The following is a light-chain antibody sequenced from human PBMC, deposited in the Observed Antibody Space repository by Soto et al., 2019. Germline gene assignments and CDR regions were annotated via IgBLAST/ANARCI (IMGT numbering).Light chain of an antibody. J-gene: IGKJ5*01. V-gene: IGKV3-15*01. Sequence: EIVMTQSPATLSVSPGERATLSCRASQSVSGNLAWYQQKPGQAPRLLIYGASTRATGIPARFSGSGSGTEVTLPISSLQSEDFAVYYCKQYNNWPPITFGQGTRLEI. CDR2: GAS. CDR1: QSVSGN. CDR3: KQYNNWPPIT.